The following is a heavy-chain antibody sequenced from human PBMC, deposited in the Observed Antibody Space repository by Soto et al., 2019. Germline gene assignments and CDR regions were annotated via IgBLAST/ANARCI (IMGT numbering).Heavy chain of an antibody. CDR3: ARVAVAEKYDFWRGYYNATLS. Sequence: GGSLRLSCAASGFTFSSYGMHWVRQAPGKGLEWVALISYDGSDKYYADSVKGRFTISRDNSKNTLYLQMNSLRAEDTAVYYCARVAVAEKYDFWRGYYNATLSCGQGT. D-gene: IGHD3-3*01. CDR2: ISYDGSDK. V-gene: IGHV3-30*03. J-gene: IGHJ5*02. CDR1: GFTFSSYG.